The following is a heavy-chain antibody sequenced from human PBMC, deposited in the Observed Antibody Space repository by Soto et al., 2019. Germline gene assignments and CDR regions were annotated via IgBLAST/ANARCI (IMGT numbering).Heavy chain of an antibody. CDR1: GGSISSGGYF. CDR2: IHYNGNT. Sequence: PSETMSLTCAVSGGSISSGGYFWSWIRKPPGKGLEWIGNIHYNGNTKYNPSLKSRVTMSVDTSKNHFSLKLISVTTADTAVYFCAREGNLGRWIQPLDSWGQGTLVTVPS. D-gene: IGHD2-2*03. V-gene: IGHV4-61*03. J-gene: IGHJ4*02. CDR3: AREGNLGRWIQPLDS.